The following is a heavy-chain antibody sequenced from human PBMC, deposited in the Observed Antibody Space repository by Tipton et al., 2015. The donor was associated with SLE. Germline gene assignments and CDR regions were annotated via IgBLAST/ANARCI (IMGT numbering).Heavy chain of an antibody. CDR2: THFDENNE. D-gene: IGHD3-22*01. J-gene: IGHJ3*02. CDR3: ARGYTMIVVLLVHDAFDI. V-gene: IGHV3-30*02. Sequence: SLRLSCVASGFLIRNYGMHWVRQAPGKGLECVAFTHFDENNEYYADSVQGRFTISRDNSKNTVYLQMNSLRAEDTAVYYCARGYTMIVVLLVHDAFDIWGQGTMVTVSS. CDR1: GFLIRNYG.